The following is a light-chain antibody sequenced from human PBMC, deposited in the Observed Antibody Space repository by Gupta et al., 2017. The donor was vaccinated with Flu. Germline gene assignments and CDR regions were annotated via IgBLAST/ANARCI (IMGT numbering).Light chain of an antibody. V-gene: IGKV3-15*01. Sequence: EIIMTQSPATLSVSTMERATLSCRASLFVSTNLAWYQQNPGQAPRLLIYGATTRATDIPARFSCSGSGTEFTLTISSLQSEDFAVYYCQQYNNWPPYTFGQGTKLEIK. J-gene: IGKJ2*01. CDR3: QQYNNWPPYT. CDR1: LFVSTN. CDR2: GAT.